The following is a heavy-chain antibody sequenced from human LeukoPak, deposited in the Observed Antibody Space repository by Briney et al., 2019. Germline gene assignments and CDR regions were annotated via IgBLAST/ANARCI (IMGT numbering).Heavy chain of an antibody. CDR2: ISYDGSNK. CDR3: AREAEAFDI. Sequence: GGSLRLSCAASGFTFSTYVMHWVRQAPGKGLEWVAVISYDGSNKYYADSVEGRFTISRDNSKNTLYLQMNSLRPEDTAVYYCAREAEAFDIWGQGTMVTVSS. V-gene: IGHV3-30-3*01. J-gene: IGHJ3*02. CDR1: GFTFSTYV.